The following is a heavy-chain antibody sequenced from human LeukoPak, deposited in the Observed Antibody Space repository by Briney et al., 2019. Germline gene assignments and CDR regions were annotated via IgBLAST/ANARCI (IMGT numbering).Heavy chain of an antibody. CDR3: AKVKAVTTVRYYFDY. CDR2: ISGSGGST. Sequence: GGSLGLSCAASGFTFSSYAMSWVRQAPGKGLEWVSAISGSGGSTYYADSVKGRFTISRDNSKNTLYLQMNSLRAEDTAVYYCAKVKAVTTVRYYFDYWGQGTLVTVSS. V-gene: IGHV3-23*01. J-gene: IGHJ4*02. D-gene: IGHD4-17*01. CDR1: GFTFSSYA.